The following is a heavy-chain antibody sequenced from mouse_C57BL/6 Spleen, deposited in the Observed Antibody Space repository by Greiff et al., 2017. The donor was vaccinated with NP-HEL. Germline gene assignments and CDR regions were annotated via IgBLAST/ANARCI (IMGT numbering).Heavy chain of an antibody. CDR1: GFSLTSYG. CDR3: ASASTVVGAMDY. CDR2: IWSGGST. V-gene: IGHV2-2*01. D-gene: IGHD1-1*01. J-gene: IGHJ4*01. Sequence: VQLQQSGPGLVQPSQSLSITCTVSGFSLTSYGVHWVRQSPGKGLEWLGVIWSGGSTDYNAAFISRLSISKDNSKSQVFFKMNSLQADVTAIYFCASASTVVGAMDYWGHGTSVTVSS.